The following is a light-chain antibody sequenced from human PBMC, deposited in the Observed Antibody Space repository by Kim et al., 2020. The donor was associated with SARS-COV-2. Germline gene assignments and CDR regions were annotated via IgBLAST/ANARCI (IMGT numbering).Light chain of an antibody. CDR1: SSSLGYNT. J-gene: IGLJ2*01. CDR2: VNN. V-gene: IGLV1-44*01. Sequence: QRVHISCSGTSSSLGYNTVNWSQLLPGTAPKMLSYVNNPRPSGVPVRFSGSKSGSSASLAISGLQSEDGADYYCATWDDSLNGPAFGGGTQLTV. CDR3: ATWDDSLNGPA.